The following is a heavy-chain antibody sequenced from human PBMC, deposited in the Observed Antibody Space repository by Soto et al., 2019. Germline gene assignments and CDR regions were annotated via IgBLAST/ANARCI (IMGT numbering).Heavy chain of an antibody. CDR1: GYTFTGYY. Sequence: ASVKVSCKASGYTFTGYYMHWVRQAPGQGLEWMGWINPNSGGTNYAQKFQGRVTMARDTSISTAYMELSRLRSDDTPVYYCARVPALGSSWYFSYYYYGMDGWARGTTVAV. CDR2: INPNSGGT. J-gene: IGHJ6*02. D-gene: IGHD6-13*01. CDR3: ARVPALGSSWYFSYYYYGMDG. V-gene: IGHV1-2*02.